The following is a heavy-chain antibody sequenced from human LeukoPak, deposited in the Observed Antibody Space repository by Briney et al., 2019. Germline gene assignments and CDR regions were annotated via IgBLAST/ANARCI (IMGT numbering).Heavy chain of an antibody. V-gene: IGHV1-18*01. D-gene: IGHD6-13*01. CDR2: ISAYNGNT. CDR3: ARDLPYIAAAGSRFDY. J-gene: IGHJ4*02. CDR1: GYTLTSYG. Sequence: ASVKVSCKASGYTLTSYGISWVRQATGQGLAWIGWISAYNGNTNYAQKLQGRVTMTTDTSTSTAYMELRSLRSDDTAVYYCARDLPYIAAAGSRFDYWGQGTLVTVSS.